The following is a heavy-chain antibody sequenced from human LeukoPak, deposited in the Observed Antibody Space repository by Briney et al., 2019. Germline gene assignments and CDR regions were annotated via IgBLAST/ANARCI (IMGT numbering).Heavy chain of an antibody. Sequence: ASVKVSCKVSGYTLTELSMHRVRQAPGKGLEWMGGFDPEDGETIYAQKFQGRVTMTEDTSTDTAYMELSSLRSEDTAVYYCATVSAQGYFDWLLIYWGQGALVTVSS. CDR2: FDPEDGET. CDR1: GYTLTELS. V-gene: IGHV1-24*01. J-gene: IGHJ4*02. CDR3: ATVSAQGYFDWLLIY. D-gene: IGHD3-9*01.